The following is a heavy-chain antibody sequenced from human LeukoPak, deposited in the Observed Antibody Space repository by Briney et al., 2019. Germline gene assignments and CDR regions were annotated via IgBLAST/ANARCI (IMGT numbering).Heavy chain of an antibody. D-gene: IGHD2-15*01. CDR2: ISPGAGTT. CDR1: GYTFTSYY. CDR3: ARPLHGGSTLTQFDF. V-gene: IGHV1-46*01. J-gene: IGHJ4*02. Sequence: GASVTVSCKASGYTFTSYYIHWVRQAPGQGLEWMGIISPGAGTTSYAQKFQGRVTMTRDTSTSTVYVEVSSLRSDDTAVYYCARPLHGGSTLTQFDFWGQGTLVTVSS.